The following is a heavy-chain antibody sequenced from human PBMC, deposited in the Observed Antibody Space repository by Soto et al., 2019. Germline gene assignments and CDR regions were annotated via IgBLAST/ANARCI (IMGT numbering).Heavy chain of an antibody. CDR1: GFTFSSYA. D-gene: IGHD6-13*01. CDR3: VKGGRRQLVPDWGVDAFDI. CDR2: ISSNGGST. Sequence: PGGSLRLSCSASGFTFSSYAMHWVRQAPGKGLEYVSAISSNGGSTYYADSVKGRFTISRDNSKNTLYLQMSSLRAEDTAVYYCVKGGRRQLVPDWGVDAFDIWGQGTMVTVSS. V-gene: IGHV3-64D*06. J-gene: IGHJ3*02.